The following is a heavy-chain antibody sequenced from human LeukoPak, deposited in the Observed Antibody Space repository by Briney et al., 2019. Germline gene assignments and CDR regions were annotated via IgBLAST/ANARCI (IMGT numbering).Heavy chain of an antibody. D-gene: IGHD3-22*01. Sequence: SETLSLTCTVSGASISSSYWSWIRQSPGKGLEWIGYIYYSGSTNYNPSLQSRVTMSIDTSKNQFSLRLGSVTAADTAVYYCARGYFDSSGYSNPFDLWGQGALVTVSS. CDR2: IYYSGST. CDR3: ARGYFDSSGYSNPFDL. CDR1: GASISSSY. V-gene: IGHV4-59*01. J-gene: IGHJ1*01.